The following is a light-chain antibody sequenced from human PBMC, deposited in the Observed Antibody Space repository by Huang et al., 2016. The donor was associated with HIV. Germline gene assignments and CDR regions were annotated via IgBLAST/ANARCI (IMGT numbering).Light chain of an antibody. CDR3: QHFDNLALT. J-gene: IGKJ4*01. Sequence: DIQMTQSPSSLSAAVGDRVTITCQANQDISNYLNWYQQKPGKAPKPLIYDASNLETGVPSRFSGSGCGTDFTFTISSLQPEDIATYYCQHFDNLALTFGGGTKVQIK. CDR2: DAS. V-gene: IGKV1-33*01. CDR1: QDISNY.